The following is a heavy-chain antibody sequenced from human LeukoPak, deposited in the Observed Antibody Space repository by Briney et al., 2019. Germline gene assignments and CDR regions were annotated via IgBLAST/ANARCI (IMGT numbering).Heavy chain of an antibody. CDR3: AREKGGTVTTFDY. CDR2: INPSGGST. Sequence: ASVKVSCKASGYTFTSYYMHWVRQAPGQGLEWMGIINPSGGSTSYAQKFQGRVTMTRDTSTSTAYMELRSLRSDDTAVYYCAREKGGTVTTFDYWGQGTLVTVSS. J-gene: IGHJ4*02. CDR1: GYTFTSYY. V-gene: IGHV1-46*01. D-gene: IGHD4-17*01.